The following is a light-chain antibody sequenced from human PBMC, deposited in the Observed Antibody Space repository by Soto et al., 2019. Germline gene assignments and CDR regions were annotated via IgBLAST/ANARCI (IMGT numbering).Light chain of an antibody. Sequence: EIVLTQSPATLSLSPGERATLSCRASQSVSSYLAWYQQKPGQAPRLLIYDASNRATGIPARFSGSGSGTDFPLTISSLEPEDFAVYYCQQRSNWLLTFVGGTKVEIK. CDR3: QQRSNWLLT. CDR1: QSVSSY. V-gene: IGKV3-11*01. J-gene: IGKJ4*01. CDR2: DAS.